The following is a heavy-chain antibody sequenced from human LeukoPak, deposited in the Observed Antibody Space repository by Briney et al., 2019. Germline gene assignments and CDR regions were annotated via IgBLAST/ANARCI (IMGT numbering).Heavy chain of an antibody. J-gene: IGHJ4*02. D-gene: IGHD6-25*01. Sequence: GGSLRLSCAASGFALSDYWMHWVRQAPGKGLVWVSRINSEGGLISYADSVKGRFTTYRDNAKNTLYLQMNSLTAEDTAMYYCTRAAEQRPIDYWGQGTLVTVSS. CDR2: INSEGGLI. V-gene: IGHV3-74*01. CDR1: GFALSDYW. CDR3: TRAAEQRPIDY.